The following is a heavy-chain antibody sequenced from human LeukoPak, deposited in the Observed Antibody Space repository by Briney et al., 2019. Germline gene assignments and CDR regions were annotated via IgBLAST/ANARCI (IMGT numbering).Heavy chain of an antibody. CDR1: GFTFRSYS. V-gene: IGHV3-21*01. CDR3: ARGYCSSTSCYYFDY. D-gene: IGHD2-2*01. CDR2: ISSSSSYI. J-gene: IGHJ4*02. Sequence: KTGGSLRLSCAASGFTFRSYSMNWVRQAPGKGLEWVSSISSSSSYIYYADSVKGRFTISRDNAKNSLYLQMNSLRAEDTAVYYCARGYCSSTSCYYFDYWGQGTLVTVSS.